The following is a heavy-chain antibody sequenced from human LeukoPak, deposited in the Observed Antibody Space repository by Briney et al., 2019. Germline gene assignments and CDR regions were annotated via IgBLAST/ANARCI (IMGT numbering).Heavy chain of an antibody. J-gene: IGHJ4*02. CDR1: GGSISSGNYY. V-gene: IGHV4-61*02. CDR3: ARHQGHDFYDSSGYYSFDY. CDR2: ISTTGRT. D-gene: IGHD3-22*01. Sequence: SQTLSLTCTVSGGSISSGNYYWSWIRQPAGKGLEWIGRISTTGRTNYNPSLKSRVAMSVDTSRNHFSLKLSSVTAADTAVYFCARHQGHDFYDSSGYYSFDYWGQGTLVTVSS.